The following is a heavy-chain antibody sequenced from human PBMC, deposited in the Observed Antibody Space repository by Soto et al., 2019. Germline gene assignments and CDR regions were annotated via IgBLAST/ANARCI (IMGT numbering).Heavy chain of an antibody. J-gene: IGHJ4*02. CDR3: ARLYSSSWPTTY. D-gene: IGHD6-13*01. Sequence: ASVKVSCKASGGTFSSYAISWVRQAPGQGLEWMGGIIPIFGTANYAQKFQGRVTITADESTSTAYMELSSLRSEDTAVYYCARLYSSSWPTTYWGQGTLVTVSS. V-gene: IGHV1-69*13. CDR1: GGTFSSYA. CDR2: IIPIFGTA.